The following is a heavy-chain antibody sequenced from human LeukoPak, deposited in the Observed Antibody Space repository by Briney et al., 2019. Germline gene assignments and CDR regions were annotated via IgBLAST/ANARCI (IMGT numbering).Heavy chain of an antibody. J-gene: IGHJ5*02. CDR1: GGSFSGYY. D-gene: IGHD3-10*01. CDR3: ARESPTKRYYYGSGTHPFDP. V-gene: IGHV4-34*01. CDR2: INHSGST. Sequence: KTSETLSLTCAVYGGSFSGYYWSWIRQPPGKGLEWIGEINHSGSTNYNPSLKSRVTISVDTSKNQFSLKLSSVTAADTAVYYCARESPTKRYYYGSGTHPFDPWGQGTLVTVSS.